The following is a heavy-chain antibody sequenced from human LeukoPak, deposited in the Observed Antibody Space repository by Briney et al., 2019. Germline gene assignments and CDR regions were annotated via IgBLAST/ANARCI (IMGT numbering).Heavy chain of an antibody. CDR1: GYTFTGSY. V-gene: IGHV1-46*01. Sequence: ASVKVSCKASGYTFTGSYMHWVRQAPGQGLEWMGLINPTGGSTGYAQKFQGRVTMTRDMSTSTDYMELSSLRSEDTAIYYCARDNSVGDNAWWFDPWGQGTLVTVSS. CDR2: INPTGGST. CDR3: ARDNSVGDNAWWFDP. J-gene: IGHJ5*02. D-gene: IGHD1-26*01.